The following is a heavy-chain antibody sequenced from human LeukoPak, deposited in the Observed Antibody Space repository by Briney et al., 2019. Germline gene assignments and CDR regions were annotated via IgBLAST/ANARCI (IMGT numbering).Heavy chain of an antibody. CDR3: ARDRELGYCSGGSCLRLDYYYGMDV. CDR1: GGSFSDYY. Sequence: SETLSLTCAVYGGSFSDYYWIWIRQPPGKGLEWIGEIFHGGSTNFNPSLKSRVTISVDTSKNQFSLKLSSVTAADTAVYYCARDRELGYCSGGSCLRLDYYYGMDVWGQGTTVTVSS. J-gene: IGHJ6*02. V-gene: IGHV4-34*12. D-gene: IGHD2-15*01. CDR2: IFHGGST.